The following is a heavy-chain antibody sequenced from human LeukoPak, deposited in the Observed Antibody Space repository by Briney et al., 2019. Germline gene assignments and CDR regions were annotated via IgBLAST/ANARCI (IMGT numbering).Heavy chain of an antibody. Sequence: ASVKVSCKASGYTFTSNYIHWVRQAPGQGLEWMGMIYPRDGSTSYAQKFQGRVTVTRDTSTSTVHMELSGLRSEDTAVYYCARDQEGFDYWGXXTLVTVSS. CDR3: ARDQEGFDY. CDR2: IYPRDGST. CDR1: GYTFTSNY. V-gene: IGHV1-46*01. J-gene: IGHJ4*01.